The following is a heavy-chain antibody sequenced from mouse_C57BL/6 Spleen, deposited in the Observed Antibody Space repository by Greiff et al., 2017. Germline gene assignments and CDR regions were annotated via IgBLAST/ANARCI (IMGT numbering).Heavy chain of an antibody. Sequence: QVQLQQSGAELVKPGASVKISCKASGYAFSSYWMNWVKQRPGKGLEWIGQIYPGDGDTNYNGKFKGKATLTADKSSSTAYMQLSSLTSEDSAVYCCARSHGSSSAWFAYWGQGTLVTVSA. J-gene: IGHJ3*01. V-gene: IGHV1-80*01. CDR3: ARSHGSSSAWFAY. D-gene: IGHD1-1*01. CDR2: IYPGDGDT. CDR1: GYAFSSYW.